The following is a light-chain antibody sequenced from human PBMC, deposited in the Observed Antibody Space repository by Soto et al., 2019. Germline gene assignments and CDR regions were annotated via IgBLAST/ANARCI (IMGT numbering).Light chain of an antibody. Sequence: DIQMTQSPSTLSGSLGARVTITCRASQTISCWLAWYQQTPGKAPKLLIYAAYTLRSGVPSRFSGSGSGKEFTLTISSLQPEDFATYYCQQLNSYNTFGQGTRLEIK. V-gene: IGKV1-5*01. CDR2: AAY. J-gene: IGKJ5*01. CDR3: QQLNSYNT. CDR1: QTISCW.